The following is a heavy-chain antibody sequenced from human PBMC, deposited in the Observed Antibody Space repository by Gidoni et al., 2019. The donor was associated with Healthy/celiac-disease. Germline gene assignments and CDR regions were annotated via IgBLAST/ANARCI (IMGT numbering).Heavy chain of an antibody. V-gene: IGHV1-2*02. CDR2: LTPNSGGT. CDR1: GYTFTGYY. J-gene: IGHJ6*02. Sequence: QVQLVQSGAEVKKPGASVTVSCKASGYTFTGYYMPWVRQAPGQGLEWMGWLTPNSGGTNYAQKFQGRVTMTRDTSISTAYMELSRLRSDDTAVYYCARPRAGIYDFWSGKQGGMDVWGQGTTVTVSS. CDR3: ARPRAGIYDFWSGKQGGMDV. D-gene: IGHD3-3*01.